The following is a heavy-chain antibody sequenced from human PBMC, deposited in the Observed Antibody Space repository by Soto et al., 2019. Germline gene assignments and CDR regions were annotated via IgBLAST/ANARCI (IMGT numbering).Heavy chain of an antibody. CDR2: IGTLRDT. D-gene: IGHD3-10*01. J-gene: IGHJ5*02. CDR1: GFIFSTYD. Sequence: EVQLVESGGGLVQPGGSLRLSCAASGFIFSTYDMHWVRQATGKGLEWVSAIGTLRDTYYLDSVKGRFTISRENARNSVYLQMNSLRAGDTAVYYGARGRSNHYGSSPPPRFDPWGRGTLVTVSS. V-gene: IGHV3-13*01. CDR3: ARGRSNHYGSSPPPRFDP.